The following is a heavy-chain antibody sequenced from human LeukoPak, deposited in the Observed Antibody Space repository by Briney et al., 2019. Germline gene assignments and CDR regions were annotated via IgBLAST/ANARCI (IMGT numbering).Heavy chain of an antibody. J-gene: IGHJ6*03. CDR3: ARAGTGTTYYYYMDV. CDR2: ISSSSSTI. CDR1: GFTFSSYS. D-gene: IGHD1-7*01. Sequence: GGSLRLSCAASGFTFSSYSMNWVRQAPGKGLEWVSYISSSSSTIYYADSVKGRFTISRDNAKNSLYLQMNSLRAEDTAVYYCARAGTGTTYYYYMDVWGKGTTVTVSS. V-gene: IGHV3-48*01.